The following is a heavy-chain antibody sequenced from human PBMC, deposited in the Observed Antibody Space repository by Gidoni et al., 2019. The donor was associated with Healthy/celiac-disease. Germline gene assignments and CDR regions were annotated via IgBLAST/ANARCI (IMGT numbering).Heavy chain of an antibody. CDR2: ISYDGSNK. CDR3: AKDLRIAVAGTENYYYYGMDV. CDR1: GFTFSSYG. Sequence: QVQLVESGGGVVQPGRSLRLSCAASGFTFSSYGMHWVRQAPGKGLEWVAVISYDGSNKYYADSVKGRFTISRDNSKNTLYLQMNSLRAEDTAVYYCAKDLRIAVAGTENYYYYGMDVWGQGTTVTVSS. V-gene: IGHV3-30*18. D-gene: IGHD6-19*01. J-gene: IGHJ6*02.